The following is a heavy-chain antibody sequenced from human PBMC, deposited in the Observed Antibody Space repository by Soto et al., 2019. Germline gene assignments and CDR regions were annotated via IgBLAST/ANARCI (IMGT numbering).Heavy chain of an antibody. CDR1: GFTVSNNY. D-gene: IGHD3-10*01. Sequence: EVQLVESGGGLIQPGGSLRLSCAVSGFTVSNNYMSWVRQAPGKGLEGVSVIYSGGYTAYGDSVKGRFTISRDNSKNTIYLKKNSRGAADPAVFYWAAQPGGGGYWGQGTLVTVSS. J-gene: IGHJ4*02. CDR3: AAQPGGGGY. CDR2: IYSGGYT. V-gene: IGHV3-53*01.